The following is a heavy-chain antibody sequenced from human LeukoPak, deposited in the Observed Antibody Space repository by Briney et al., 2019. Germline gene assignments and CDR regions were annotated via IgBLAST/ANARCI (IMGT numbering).Heavy chain of an antibody. D-gene: IGHD1-26*01. Sequence: GASVKVSCKASGYTFTSYYMHWVRQAPGQGLEWMGIINPSGGSTSYAQKFQGRVTMTRDTATSTVYMELSSLRSEDTAVYYCARLEVGATLDNWFDPWGQGTLVTVSS. CDR2: INPSGGST. V-gene: IGHV1-46*01. CDR3: ARLEVGATLDNWFDP. CDR1: GYTFTSYY. J-gene: IGHJ5*02.